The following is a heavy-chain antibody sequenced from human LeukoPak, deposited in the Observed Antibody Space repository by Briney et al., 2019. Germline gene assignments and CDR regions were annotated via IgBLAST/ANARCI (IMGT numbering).Heavy chain of an antibody. D-gene: IGHD3-22*01. CDR1: GFTFTNAW. V-gene: IGHV3-20*04. J-gene: IGHJ3*02. Sequence: PGGSLRLSCEASGFTFTNAWMSWVRRAPGKGLEWVSGINWNGDSTNYADSVKGRFTISRDNAKNSLYLQVNSLRAEDTALYYCARGFYYDSGATWRAFNIWGQGTMVTVSS. CDR3: ARGFYYDSGATWRAFNI. CDR2: INWNGDST.